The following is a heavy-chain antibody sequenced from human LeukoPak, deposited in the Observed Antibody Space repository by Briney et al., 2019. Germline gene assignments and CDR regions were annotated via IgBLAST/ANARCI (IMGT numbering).Heavy chain of an antibody. CDR1: GFTVSSNY. CDR2: IYSGGST. Sequence: GGSLRLSCAASGFTVSSNYMSWVRQAPGKGLEWVSVIYSGGSTYYADSVKGRFTISRDNSENTLYLQMNSLRVEDTAVYYCARVALSLGYCSGGSCWGDYYYYYYMDVWGKGTTVTVSS. V-gene: IGHV3-53*01. D-gene: IGHD2-15*01. J-gene: IGHJ6*03. CDR3: ARVALSLGYCSGGSCWGDYYYYYYMDV.